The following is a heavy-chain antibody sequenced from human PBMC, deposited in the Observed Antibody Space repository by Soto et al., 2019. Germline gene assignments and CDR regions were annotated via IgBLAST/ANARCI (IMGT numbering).Heavy chain of an antibody. CDR2: ISTYDGNT. Sequence: SVKVSCKASGYTFFTYGITSVRHAPGQGLEWMGWISTYDGNTDYAQKLQGRVTMTTDTSTRTAYMELRSLRSDDTAVYYCARKSSSSSWFDPWGQGTLVTVSS. CDR3: ARKSSSSSWFDP. V-gene: IGHV1-18*01. J-gene: IGHJ5*02. CDR1: GYTFFTYG. D-gene: IGHD6-6*01.